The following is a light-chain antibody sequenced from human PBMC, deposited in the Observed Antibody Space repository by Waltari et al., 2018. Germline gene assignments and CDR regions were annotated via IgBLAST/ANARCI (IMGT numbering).Light chain of an antibody. Sequence: EVVVTQSPATLSLSPGERVSLSCRASQNVTNNFAWFQQRPGQAPRLLIYNASTRATDNPARFSGSGSETEFTLTINSLQPEDLAIYYCQVRTNWLWTFGQGTKV. J-gene: IGKJ1*01. CDR3: QVRTNWLWT. V-gene: IGKV3-15*01. CDR2: NAS. CDR1: QNVTNN.